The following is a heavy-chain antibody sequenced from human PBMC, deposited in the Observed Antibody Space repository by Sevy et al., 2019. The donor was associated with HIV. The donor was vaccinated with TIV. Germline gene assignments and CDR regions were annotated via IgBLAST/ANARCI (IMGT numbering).Heavy chain of an antibody. D-gene: IGHD2-8*01. Sequence: GGSLRLSCAASGFTFTNYWMHWVRQAPGKGLVWVSRVDNDGSGTNYADSVKGRFTISRDNAKNTVYLQMNSPRAEDTAVYYCTRDMYGIDYWGQGTLVTVSS. CDR3: TRDMYGIDY. V-gene: IGHV3-74*01. CDR2: VDNDGSGT. CDR1: GFTFTNYW. J-gene: IGHJ4*02.